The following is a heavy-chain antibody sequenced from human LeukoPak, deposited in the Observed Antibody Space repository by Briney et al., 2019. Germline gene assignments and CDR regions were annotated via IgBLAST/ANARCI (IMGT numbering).Heavy chain of an antibody. D-gene: IGHD5-18*01. CDR3: ARDRSYGDYYFDY. CDR2: SYYSGST. V-gene: IGHV4-59*01. Sequence: YSYYSGSTSYNPSLKSRVTISVDTSKNQFSLKLSSVTAADTAVYYCARDRSYGDYYFDYWGQGTLVTVSS. J-gene: IGHJ4*02.